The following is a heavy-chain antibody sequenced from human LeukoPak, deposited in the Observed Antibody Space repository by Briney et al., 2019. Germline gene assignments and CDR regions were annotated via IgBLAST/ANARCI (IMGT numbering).Heavy chain of an antibody. Sequence: SETLSLTCAVSGGSISSSSYYWGFIRQPPGKGLEWIASMYDSGNTYHHPSLKSRITISVDTSKNQFSLKLNSVTAADTAVYYCAREAIVATDRDAFDIWGQGTMVTVSS. CDR3: AREAIVATDRDAFDI. D-gene: IGHD5-12*01. CDR1: GGSISSSSYY. CDR2: MYDSGNT. V-gene: IGHV4-39*02. J-gene: IGHJ3*02.